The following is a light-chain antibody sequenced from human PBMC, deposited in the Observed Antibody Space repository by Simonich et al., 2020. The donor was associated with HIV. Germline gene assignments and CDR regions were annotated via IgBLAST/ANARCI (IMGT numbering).Light chain of an antibody. CDR3: QQYHSSPCT. Sequence: DIVMTQSPDSLAVSLGERATINCKSSQPVLRSSNHKNHLAWYNQKPGQPPKLLIYWASTRESGVPDRFSGSGSGTYFTLTISSLQAEDVAVYYCQQYHSSPCTFGPGTKVDIK. J-gene: IGKJ3*01. V-gene: IGKV4-1*01. CDR2: WAS. CDR1: QPVLRSSNHKNH.